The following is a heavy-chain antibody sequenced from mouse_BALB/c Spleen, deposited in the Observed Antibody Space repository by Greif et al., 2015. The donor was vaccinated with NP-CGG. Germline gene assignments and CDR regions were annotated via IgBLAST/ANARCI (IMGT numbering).Heavy chain of an antibody. CDR3: ARGLDV. CDR1: GFTFSSYA. J-gene: IGHJ1*01. V-gene: IGHV5-9-3*01. CDR2: ISSGGSYT. Sequence: EVKLVESGGGLVKPGGSLKLSCAASGFTFSSYAMSWVRQTPEKRLERVATISSGGSYTYYPDSVKGRFTISRDNAKNTLYLQMSSLRSEDTAMYYSARGLDVWGAGTTVTVSS.